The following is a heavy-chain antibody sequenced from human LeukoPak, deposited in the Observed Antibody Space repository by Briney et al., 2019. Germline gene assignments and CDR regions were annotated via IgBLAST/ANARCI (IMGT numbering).Heavy chain of an antibody. Sequence: PGGTLRLSCAASGLTFSNYGMSWVRQAPGRGLEWVSAISGSGGNTYYADSVKGRFTISRDNSKNTLYLQMNSLRAEDTAVYYCARELREHGVFDIWGQGTMVTVPS. J-gene: IGHJ3*02. CDR2: ISGSGGNT. V-gene: IGHV3-23*01. D-gene: IGHD1-26*01. CDR1: GLTFSNYG. CDR3: ARELREHGVFDI.